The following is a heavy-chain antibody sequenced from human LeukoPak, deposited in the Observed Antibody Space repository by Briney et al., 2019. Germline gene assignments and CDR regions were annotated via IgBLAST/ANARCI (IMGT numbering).Heavy chain of an antibody. CDR3: VRDISGEKSFDY. Sequence: GRSLRLSCAASGFDLSSYVMHWVRQAPGKGLEWVAVISHDGSNRYYADSVKGRFTISRDNSVNTLDLQMNSLGGEDTAMYYCVRDISGEKSFDYWGQGTLVTVSS. CDR2: ISHDGSNR. J-gene: IGHJ4*02. CDR1: GFDLSSYV. D-gene: IGHD3-10*01. V-gene: IGHV3-30*04.